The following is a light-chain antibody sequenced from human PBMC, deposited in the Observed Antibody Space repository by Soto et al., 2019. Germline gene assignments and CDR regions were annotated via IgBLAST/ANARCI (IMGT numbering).Light chain of an antibody. CDR1: PSVRSN. Sequence: DMVVEQSQGSLSGCPGDRVRLSCVARPSVRSNLAWYQQKPGQAPRLLISGASTRATGLPARFSGSGSGTDFTLTISSLQSEDFAVYDCHQYSTCPPITFGQGSRLEIK. CDR2: GAS. CDR3: HQYSTCPPIT. J-gene: IGKJ5*01. V-gene: IGKV3D-15*01.